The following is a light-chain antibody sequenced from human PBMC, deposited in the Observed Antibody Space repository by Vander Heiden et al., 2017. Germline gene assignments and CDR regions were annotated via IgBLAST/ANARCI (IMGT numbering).Light chain of an antibody. V-gene: IGKV4-1*01. J-gene: IGKJ2*01. Sequence: DIILTQSPDSLAVSLGERATINCKSSQSLLYGSNDKNSLAWYQQKPGQPPRLLTFWASTRESGVPDRFSGSGSGTDFTLTITSLQAEDVAVYYCQQCYATPYTFGQGTKLEIK. CDR3: QQCYATPYT. CDR2: WAS. CDR1: QSLLYGSNDKNS.